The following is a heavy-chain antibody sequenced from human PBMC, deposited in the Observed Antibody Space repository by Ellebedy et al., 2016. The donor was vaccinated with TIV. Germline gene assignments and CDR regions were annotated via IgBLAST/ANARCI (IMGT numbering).Heavy chain of an antibody. V-gene: IGHV3-30-3*01. CDR1: GFTFSDYA. Sequence: GESLKISCAASGFTFSDYAIHWVRQAPGKGLEWVAVIEYDGNNKDYADSVKGRFTISRDNSKNTLYLQMNSLRAEDTAMYYCARDIGRAVAGMHFDYWGQGTLVTVSS. J-gene: IGHJ4*02. CDR3: ARDIGRAVAGMHFDY. CDR2: IEYDGNNK. D-gene: IGHD6-19*01.